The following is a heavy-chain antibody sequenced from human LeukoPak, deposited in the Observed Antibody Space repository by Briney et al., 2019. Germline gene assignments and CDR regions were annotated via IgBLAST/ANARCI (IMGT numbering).Heavy chain of an antibody. D-gene: IGHD2-15*01. V-gene: IGHV4-31*03. CDR1: GGSISSGGYY. Sequence: TSETLSLTCTVSGGSISSGGYYWSWIRQHPGKGLEWIGYIYYSGSTYYNPSLKSRVTISVDTSKNQFSLKLSSVTAADMAVYYCARGSKGGYCSGGSCLAFDIWGQGTMVTVSS. CDR2: IYYSGST. CDR3: ARGSKGGYCSGGSCLAFDI. J-gene: IGHJ3*02.